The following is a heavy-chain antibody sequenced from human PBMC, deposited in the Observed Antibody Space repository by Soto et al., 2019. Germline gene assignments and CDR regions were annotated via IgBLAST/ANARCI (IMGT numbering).Heavy chain of an antibody. D-gene: IGHD2-2*02. V-gene: IGHV3-23*01. Sequence: EVQLLESGGGLVQPGGSLRLSCAASGFTFSSYAMSWVRQAPGKGLEWVSAISGSGGSTYYADSVKGRFTISRDNSKNTLYLQMNSLRAEDTAVYYCAKDAIVVVPAAIPDAFDIWGQGTMVTVSS. CDR2: ISGSGGST. J-gene: IGHJ3*02. CDR1: GFTFSSYA. CDR3: AKDAIVVVPAAIPDAFDI.